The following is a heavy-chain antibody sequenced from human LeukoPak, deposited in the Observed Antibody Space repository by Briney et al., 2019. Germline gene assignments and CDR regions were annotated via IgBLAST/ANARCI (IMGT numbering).Heavy chain of an antibody. CDR1: GASISSSNYY. V-gene: IGHV4-39*01. D-gene: IGHD3-22*01. Sequence: SETLSLTCTVSGASISSSNYYWGWIRQPPGKGLEWIGSIYYSGSTYYNPSLKSRVTISVDTSKNQFSLKLSSVTAADTAVYYCARQSASDYYDSSDSFDYWGQGTLVTVSS. CDR2: IYYSGST. CDR3: ARQSASDYYDSSDSFDY. J-gene: IGHJ4*02.